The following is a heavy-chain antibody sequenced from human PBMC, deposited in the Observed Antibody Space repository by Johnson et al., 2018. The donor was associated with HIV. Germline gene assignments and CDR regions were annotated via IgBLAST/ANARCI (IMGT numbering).Heavy chain of an antibody. J-gene: IGHJ3*02. V-gene: IGHV3-72*01. Sequence: VQLVESGGGVVQPGRSLRLSCAASGFTFTDHYMDWVRQAPGKGLEWVGRIRNKANSYTTEYAASVKGRFTILRDDSKNSLYLQMNSLKTEDTAVYYCARGGEKGAFDIWGQGTMVTVSS. CDR2: IRNKANSYTT. D-gene: IGHD7-27*01. CDR1: GFTFTDHY. CDR3: ARGGEKGAFDI.